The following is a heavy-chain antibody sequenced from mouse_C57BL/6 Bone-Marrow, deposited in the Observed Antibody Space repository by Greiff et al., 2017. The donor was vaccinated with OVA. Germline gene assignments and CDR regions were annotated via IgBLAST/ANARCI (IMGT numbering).Heavy chain of an antibody. CDR2: IDPENGDT. CDR3: TSIYYGYDGFAY. D-gene: IGHD2-2*01. V-gene: IGHV14-4*01. CDR1: GFNIKDDY. Sequence: DVHLVESGAELVRPGASVKLSCTASGFNIKDDYMHWVKQRPEQGLEWIGWIDPENGDTEYASKFQGKATITADTSSNTAYLQLSSLTSEDTAVYYCTSIYYGYDGFAYWGQGTLVTVSA. J-gene: IGHJ3*01.